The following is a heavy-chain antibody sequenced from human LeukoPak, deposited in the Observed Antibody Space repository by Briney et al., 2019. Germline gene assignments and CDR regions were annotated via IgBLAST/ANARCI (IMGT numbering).Heavy chain of an antibody. V-gene: IGHV3-7*04. J-gene: IGHJ4*02. D-gene: IGHD3-9*01. CDR3: TRVGHIDEGIDY. CDR2: IKQDGSKK. CDR1: GFPFSSYW. Sequence: GGSLRLSCVASGFPFSSYWMTWVRQAPGKGLEWVANIKQDGSKKSYVDSVKGRFTISRDNAKNSLHLQMNSLRAEDTAIYYCTRVGHIDEGIDYWGQGTLVTVSS.